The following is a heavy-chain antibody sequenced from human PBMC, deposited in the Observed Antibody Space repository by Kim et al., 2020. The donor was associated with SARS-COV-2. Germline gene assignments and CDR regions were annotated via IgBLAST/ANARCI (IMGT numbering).Heavy chain of an antibody. CDR1: GGSISSGGYY. V-gene: IGHV4-31*03. CDR3: ARGDAAGMGGGRYNWFDP. D-gene: IGHD6-13*01. J-gene: IGHJ5*02. CDR2: IYYSGST. Sequence: SETLSLTCTVSGGSISSGGYYWSWIRQHPGKGLEWIGYIYYSGSTYYNPSLKSRVTISVDTSKNQFFLKLSSVTAADTAVYYCARGDAAGMGGGRYNWFDPWGQGTLVTVSS.